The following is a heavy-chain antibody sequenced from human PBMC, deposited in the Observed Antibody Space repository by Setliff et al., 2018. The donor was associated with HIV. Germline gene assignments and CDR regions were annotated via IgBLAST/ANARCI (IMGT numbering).Heavy chain of an antibody. CDR1: GYNFTDYD. CDR3: ARDVDHMVDV. V-gene: IGHV1-8*02. CDR2: MNPNNGNT. J-gene: IGHJ6*02. Sequence: ASVKVSCKASGYNFTDYDINWVRQATGQGLEWMGWMNPNNGNTGYAENLQGRLTMTTDTSTGTAYMELRSLRSDDTAVYYCARDVDHMVDVWGQGTTVTVSS.